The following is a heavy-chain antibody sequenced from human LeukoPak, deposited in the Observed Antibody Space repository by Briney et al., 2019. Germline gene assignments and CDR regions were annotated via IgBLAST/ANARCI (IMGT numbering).Heavy chain of an antibody. Sequence: SETLSLTCTVSGYSISRDYYWGWIRQPPGKGLEWIGSIHHSGSTYYNPSLKSRVTISVDTSKNQFSLKMSSVTAADTAVYYCARDVKPDYWGQGTLVTVSS. V-gene: IGHV4-38-2*02. CDR1: GYSISRDYY. CDR2: IHHSGST. J-gene: IGHJ4*02. CDR3: ARDVKPDY.